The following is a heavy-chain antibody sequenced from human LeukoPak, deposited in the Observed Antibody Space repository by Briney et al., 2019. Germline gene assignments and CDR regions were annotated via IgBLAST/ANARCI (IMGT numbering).Heavy chain of an antibody. CDR2: IWYDGSNK. CDR3: ARDGFPGAVTQNEGWWFFDL. Sequence: GRSLRLSCAASGFTFSNYGMHWVRQAPGKGLEWVAVIWYDGSNKYYADSVRGRFTISRDNSKNTLYLQMNSLRAEDTAAYFCARDGFPGAVTQNEGWWFFDLWGRGTLVTVSS. CDR1: GFTFSNYG. V-gene: IGHV3-33*01. J-gene: IGHJ2*01. D-gene: IGHD4-17*01.